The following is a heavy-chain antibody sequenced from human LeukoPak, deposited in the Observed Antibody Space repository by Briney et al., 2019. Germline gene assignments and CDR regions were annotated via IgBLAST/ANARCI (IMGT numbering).Heavy chain of an antibody. D-gene: IGHD4-23*01. J-gene: IGHJ4*02. V-gene: IGHV3-7*01. CDR3: ARLYGGHTTYDY. Sequence: GRSLRLSCAASEFTFSTYPMHWVRQAPGEGLEWVASLNPDESAKYYVDSVKGRFTISRDNAKDSLFLQMNSLRAEDTAVYYCARLYGGHTTYDYWGQGTLVTVSS. CDR2: LNPDESAK. CDR1: EFTFSTYP.